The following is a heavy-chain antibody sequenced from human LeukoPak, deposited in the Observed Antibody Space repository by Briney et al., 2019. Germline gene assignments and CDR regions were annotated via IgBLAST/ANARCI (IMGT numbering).Heavy chain of an antibody. J-gene: IGHJ4*02. CDR2: IWYDGSNK. V-gene: IGHV3-33*01. CDR3: ARGSLWLNGYLGTVDY. CDR1: GFTFSSYG. D-gene: IGHD2-21*01. Sequence: SGGSLRLSCASSGFTFSSYGMHCVRQAPGKGLEGVAVIWYDGSNKYYADSVKGRFAISRDNYKNTLYLQMNSLRAEDTDVYYCARGSLWLNGYLGTVDYWGQGTLVTVSS.